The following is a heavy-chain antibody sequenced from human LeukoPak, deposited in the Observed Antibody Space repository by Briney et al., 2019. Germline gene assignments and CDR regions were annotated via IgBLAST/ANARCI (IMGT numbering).Heavy chain of an antibody. Sequence: GGSLRLSCAASGFTFSSYAMSFLRRAPGKGLEWVSAISDDFGTYHADSVKGRFTISRDNSRNTLYLQMTSLRAEDTAVYYCARGNSGHCTGATCYALDYWGQGTLVTVSS. J-gene: IGHJ4*02. D-gene: IGHD2-2*01. CDR2: ISDDFGT. CDR3: ARGNSGHCTGATCYALDY. CDR1: GFTFSSYA. V-gene: IGHV3-23*01.